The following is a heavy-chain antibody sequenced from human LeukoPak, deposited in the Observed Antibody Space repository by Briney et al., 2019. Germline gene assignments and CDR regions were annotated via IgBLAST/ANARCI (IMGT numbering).Heavy chain of an antibody. CDR1: GGTFSSYA. D-gene: IGHD1-1*01. CDR3: ARDLGTTGTADY. V-gene: IGHV1-69*04. CDR2: IIPILGIA. J-gene: IGHJ4*02. Sequence: VASAKVSCKASGGTFSSYAISWVRQAPGQGLEWMGRIIPILGIANYAQKFQGRVTITADKSTSTAYMELSSLRSEDTAVYYCARDLGTTGTADYWGQGTLVTVSS.